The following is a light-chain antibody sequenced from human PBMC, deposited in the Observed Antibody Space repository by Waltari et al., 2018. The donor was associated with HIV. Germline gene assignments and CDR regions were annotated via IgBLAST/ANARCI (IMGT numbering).Light chain of an antibody. Sequence: QSVLTQPPSMSAAPGARVTISCSGSSSNLGNNVVSWYQQLPGTAPKLLIDGHGSRPSGVPDRFSGSKSGTSATLGITGLQTGDEADYYCGTWDSSLSSYVFGTGTKVTVL. V-gene: IGLV1-51*01. CDR2: GHG. CDR3: GTWDSSLSSYV. J-gene: IGLJ1*01. CDR1: SSNLGNNV.